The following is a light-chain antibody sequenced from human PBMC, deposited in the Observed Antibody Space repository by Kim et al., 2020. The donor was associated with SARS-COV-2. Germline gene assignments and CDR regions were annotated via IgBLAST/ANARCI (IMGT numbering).Light chain of an antibody. Sequence: VALGQTVSITCQGDSLISYYATWYQQRPGQAPMLVIYGKNNRPSEIPDRFSGSSSGNTASLTITGAQVEDEADYYCGTRDTNHNVIFGGGTNLTVL. J-gene: IGLJ2*01. CDR3: GTRDTNHNVI. CDR2: GKN. CDR1: SLISYY. V-gene: IGLV3-19*01.